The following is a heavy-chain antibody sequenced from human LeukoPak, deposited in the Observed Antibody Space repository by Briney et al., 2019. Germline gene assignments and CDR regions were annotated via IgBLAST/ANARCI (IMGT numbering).Heavy chain of an antibody. CDR1: GYSFTSYW. CDR2: IYRGDSDT. Sequence: GESLQISCQGSGYSFTSYWIGWVRQMPGKGLEWMGIIYRGDSDTRYSPSFQGQVTISADKSISTAYLQWSSLKASDTAMYYCARHNYVDYDILTGYYHGEYYFDYWGQGTLVTVSS. D-gene: IGHD3-9*01. CDR3: ARHNYVDYDILTGYYHGEYYFDY. J-gene: IGHJ4*02. V-gene: IGHV5-51*01.